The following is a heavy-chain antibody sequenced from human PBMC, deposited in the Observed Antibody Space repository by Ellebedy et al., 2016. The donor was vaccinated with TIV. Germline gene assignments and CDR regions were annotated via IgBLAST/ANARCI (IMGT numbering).Heavy chain of an antibody. J-gene: IGHJ3*02. Sequence: GGSLRLSCAASGFTFSSYAMSWVRQAPGKGLEWVSAISGSGGSTYYADSVKGRFTISRDNSKNTLYLQMNSLRAEDTAVYYCAKALSWYRGVGDAFDIWGQGTMVTVSS. CDR1: GFTFSSYA. CDR2: ISGSGGST. V-gene: IGHV3-23*01. D-gene: IGHD6-13*01. CDR3: AKALSWYRGVGDAFDI.